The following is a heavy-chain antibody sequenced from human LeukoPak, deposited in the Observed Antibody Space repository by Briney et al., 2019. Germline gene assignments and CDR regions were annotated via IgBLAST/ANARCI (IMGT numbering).Heavy chain of an antibody. V-gene: IGHV3-23*01. J-gene: IGHJ6*03. Sequence: GRSMTLSCAASGFTFSSYTMTWVRQTPGKGLEWVSSIRGSGGSTYYAGSVKGRFTISRDNSKNTLYLQMDSLRAEDTAVYHCAKSYGYKFYSYYCMGVWGKGTTVTFSS. CDR3: AKSYGYKFYSYYCMGV. CDR1: GFTFSSYT. CDR2: IRGSGGST. D-gene: IGHD5-18*01.